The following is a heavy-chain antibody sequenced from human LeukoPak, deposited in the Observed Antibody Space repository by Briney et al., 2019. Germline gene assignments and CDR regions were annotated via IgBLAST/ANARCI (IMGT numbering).Heavy chain of an antibody. J-gene: IGHJ4*02. CDR3: AREGSRLLWFGEDRNRPLDY. CDR2: ISSSSSYI. Sequence: GGSLRLSCAASGFTFGSYSMNWVRQAPGKGLEWVSSISSSSSYIYYADSVKGRFTISRDNAKNSLYLQMNSLRAEDTAVYYCAREGSRLLWFGEDRNRPLDYWGQGTLVTVSS. CDR1: GFTFGSYS. V-gene: IGHV3-21*01. D-gene: IGHD3-10*01.